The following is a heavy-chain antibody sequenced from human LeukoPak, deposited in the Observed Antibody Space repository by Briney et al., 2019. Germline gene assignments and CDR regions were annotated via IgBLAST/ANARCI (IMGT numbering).Heavy chain of an antibody. J-gene: IGHJ4*02. Sequence: SETLSLTCTVSGGSISSYYWSWIRQPAGKGLDLIGRIYTSGSTNYNPSLKSRVTMSVDTSKNQFSLKLSSVTAADTAVYYCAREGRSATDGYWGQGTLVTVSS. CDR3: AREGRSATDGY. CDR1: GGSISSYY. CDR2: IYTSGST. D-gene: IGHD3-16*01. V-gene: IGHV4-4*07.